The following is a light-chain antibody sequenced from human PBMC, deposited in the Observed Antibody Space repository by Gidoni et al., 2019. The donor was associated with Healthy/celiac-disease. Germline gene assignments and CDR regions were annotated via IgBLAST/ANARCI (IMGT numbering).Light chain of an antibody. CDR1: QDISNY. CDR3: QQYVNLPFT. V-gene: IGKV1-33*01. Sequence: DIQMTQSPSSLSASIGDRVTITCQASQDISNYLNWYQQKPGKAPKLLIYDASNLETGVPSRFSGSGSGTDFTFNISSLQPEDIATYYCQQYVNLPFTFGPGTKVDIK. J-gene: IGKJ3*01. CDR2: DAS.